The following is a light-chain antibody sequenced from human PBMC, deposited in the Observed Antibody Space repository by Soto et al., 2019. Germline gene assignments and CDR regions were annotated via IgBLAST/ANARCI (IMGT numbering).Light chain of an antibody. CDR2: GAS. CDR1: QSVSSNY. J-gene: IGKJ1*01. CDR3: QQYGSSGRT. Sequence: EIVLTQSPGPLSLSPGERATLSCRTSQSVSSNYLAWYQQKPGQAPRLLIYGASSRATGIPDRFSGSGSGTDFTLTISRLEPEDVAVYYCQQYGSSGRTFGQGTKVEIK. V-gene: IGKV3-20*01.